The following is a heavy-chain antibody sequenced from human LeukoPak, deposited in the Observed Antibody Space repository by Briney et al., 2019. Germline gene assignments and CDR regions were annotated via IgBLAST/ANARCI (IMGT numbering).Heavy chain of an antibody. CDR3: ARGGYGDYYYYYYMDV. D-gene: IGHD4-17*01. CDR1: GYSISSGYY. CDR2: IYHSGST. J-gene: IGHJ6*03. V-gene: IGHV4-38-2*02. Sequence: SETLSLTCTVSGYSISSGYYWGWIRQPPGKGLEWIGSIYHSGSTYYNPSLKSRVIISVDTSKNQFSLKLSSVTAADTAVYYCARGGYGDYYYYYYMDVWGKGTTVTVSS.